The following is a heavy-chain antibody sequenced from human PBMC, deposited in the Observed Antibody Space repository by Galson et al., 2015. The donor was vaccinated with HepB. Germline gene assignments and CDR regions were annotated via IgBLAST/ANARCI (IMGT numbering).Heavy chain of an antibody. CDR1: GFTFSSYG. CDR3: AKDWLELGHTYYFDY. V-gene: IGHV3-30*18. D-gene: IGHD1-7*01. CDR2: ISYDGSNI. J-gene: IGHJ4*02. Sequence: SLRLSCAASGFTFSSYGMHWVRQAPGKGLAWVAIISYDGSNIYYTDSVEGRFTISRDNSKNTLYLQMNSLRAEDTAVYYCAKDWLELGHTYYFDYWGQGTLVTVSS.